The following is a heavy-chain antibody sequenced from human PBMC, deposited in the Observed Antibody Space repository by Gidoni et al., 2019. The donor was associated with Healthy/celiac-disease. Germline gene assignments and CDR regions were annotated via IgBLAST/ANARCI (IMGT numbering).Heavy chain of an antibody. CDR1: GGSISSYY. Sequence: QVQLQESGPGLVKPSETLSLTCTVSGGSISSYYWSWIRQPPGKGLEWIGYIYYSGSTNYNPSLKSRVTISVDTSKNQFSLKLSSVTAADTAVYYCARDRYDILTGYYIRAFDIWGQGTMVTVSS. J-gene: IGHJ3*02. V-gene: IGHV4-59*01. D-gene: IGHD3-9*01. CDR2: IYYSGST. CDR3: ARDRYDILTGYYIRAFDI.